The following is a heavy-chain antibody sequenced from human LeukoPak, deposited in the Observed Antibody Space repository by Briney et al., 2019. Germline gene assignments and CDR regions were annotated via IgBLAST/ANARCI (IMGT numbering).Heavy chain of an antibody. CDR1: NFTFSSYT. D-gene: IGHD4-17*01. Sequence: SGGSLRLSCVGSNFTFSSYTLNWVRQAPGKGLEWLSSISSSGSNIYYADSVKGRFTISRDNAKTSLFLQMNSLRAEDSAVYYCATRVTTFLQWGQGTLVTVYS. CDR2: ISSSGSNI. V-gene: IGHV3-21*01. J-gene: IGHJ4*02. CDR3: ATRVTTFLQ.